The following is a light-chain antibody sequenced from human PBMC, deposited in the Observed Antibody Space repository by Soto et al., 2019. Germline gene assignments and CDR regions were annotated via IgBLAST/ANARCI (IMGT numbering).Light chain of an antibody. CDR3: QSYDTSLSAVV. CDR1: RSDIGAGYR. Sequence: QSVLTQPPSVSGAPGQRVTISCTGSRSDIGAGYRVRWYQQVPGTAPKLLIYDNANRPSGVSARFSGSKSGTSASLAITGLQAEDEADYYCQSYDTSLSAVVFGGGTQLTVL. CDR2: DNA. V-gene: IGLV1-40*01. J-gene: IGLJ2*01.